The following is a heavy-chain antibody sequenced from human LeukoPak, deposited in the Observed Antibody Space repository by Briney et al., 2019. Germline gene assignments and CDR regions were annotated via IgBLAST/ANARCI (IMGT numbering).Heavy chain of an antibody. CDR2: ISYDGSNK. V-gene: IGHV3-30*18. CDR3: AKDRMPTVTLDAFDI. J-gene: IGHJ3*02. D-gene: IGHD4-17*01. Sequence: PGRSLRLSCAASGFTFSSYGMHWVRQAPGKGLEWVAVISYDGSNKYYADSVKGRFTISSDNSKNTLYLQMNSLRAEDTAVYYCAKDRMPTVTLDAFDIWGQGTMVTVSS. CDR1: GFTFSSYG.